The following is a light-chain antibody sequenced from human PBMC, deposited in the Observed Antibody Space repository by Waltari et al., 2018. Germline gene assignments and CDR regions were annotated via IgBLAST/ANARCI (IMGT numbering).Light chain of an antibody. CDR2: GVN. Sequence: QSVLTQPPSVSGAPGQRVTISCTGGGSNIGAGYDVHWYRQLPGKAPELLICGVNKRPSGVPDRFFGSLSGTSASLAITGLQAEDEADYYCQSYDTSLSVVFGGGTKLTV. V-gene: IGLV1-40*01. CDR3: QSYDTSLSVV. CDR1: GSNIGAGYD. J-gene: IGLJ2*01.